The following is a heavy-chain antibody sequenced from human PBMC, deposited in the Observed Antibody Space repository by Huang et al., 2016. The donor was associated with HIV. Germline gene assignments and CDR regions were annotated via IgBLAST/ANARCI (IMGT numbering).Heavy chain of an antibody. CDR3: ARRFSSSSGYFDY. V-gene: IGHV5-51*01. CDR2: SFPDDSDT. CDR1: GYSFSSYW. J-gene: IGHJ4*02. Sequence: VQLVQSGAEVKKPGESLKISCKGSGYSFSSYWIAGVRQMPGKGLEWMGISFPDDSDTTCSPSFEGQVTIAADKSIGTAYLQWSSLKASDTAMYYCARRFSSSSGYFDYWGQGSLVTVSS. D-gene: IGHD6-6*01.